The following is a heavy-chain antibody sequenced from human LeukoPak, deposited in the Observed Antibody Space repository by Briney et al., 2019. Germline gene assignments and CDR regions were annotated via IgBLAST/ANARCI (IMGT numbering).Heavy chain of an antibody. Sequence: GGSLRLSCIASGFTFGDFAMSWVRQATGKGLEWVGLVRSKAYGGTTEYAAFVKGRFTISRDDSNNIAYLQMNSLKTEDTAVYFCTRAWGYYYDSSAYYYNYWGQGTLVTLSS. CDR2: VRSKAYGGTT. CDR3: TRAWGYYYDSSAYYYNY. V-gene: IGHV3-49*04. CDR1: GFTFGDFA. D-gene: IGHD3-22*01. J-gene: IGHJ4*02.